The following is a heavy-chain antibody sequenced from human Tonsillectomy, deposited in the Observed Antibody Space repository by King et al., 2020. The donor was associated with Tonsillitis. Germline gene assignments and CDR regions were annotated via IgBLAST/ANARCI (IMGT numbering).Heavy chain of an antibody. Sequence: TLKESGPALVKPTQTLTLTCTFSGFSLSTSAMCVSWIRQPPGKALGWLALMDLVEDKFYSTSLKTRPTISKDTSKNQVFLTMTNMDPVDTAPYYGARISNDFWSGYADYWGRGTLVTVSS. J-gene: IGHJ4*02. V-gene: IGHV2-70*01. CDR3: ARISNDFWSGYADY. CDR2: MDLVEDK. CDR1: GFSLSTSAMC. D-gene: IGHD3-3*01.